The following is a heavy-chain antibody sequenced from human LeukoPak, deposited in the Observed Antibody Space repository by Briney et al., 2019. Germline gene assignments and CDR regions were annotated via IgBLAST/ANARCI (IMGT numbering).Heavy chain of an antibody. J-gene: IGHJ4*02. D-gene: IGHD2-2*02. CDR2: ISNTGSNE. Sequence: PGGSLRLSCAASGFTVSSNYMSWVRQAPDKGLEWVAVISNTGSNEYYADSVKGRFTISRDNSNNTLYLQMNSLRAEDTAIYYCARGIGASCYTAGDYWRQGTLVTVSS. CDR1: GFTVSSNY. CDR3: ARGIGASCYTAGDY. V-gene: IGHV3-30*03.